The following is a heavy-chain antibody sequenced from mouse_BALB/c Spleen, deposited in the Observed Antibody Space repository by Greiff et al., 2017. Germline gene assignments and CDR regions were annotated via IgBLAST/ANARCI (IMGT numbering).Heavy chain of an antibody. D-gene: IGHD2-4*01. J-gene: IGHJ3*01. Sequence: VQLKQSGAELVRPGALVKLSCKASGFNITDYYMHWVKQRPEQGLEWIGWIDPENGNTIYDPKFQGKASITADTSSNTAYLQLSSLTSEDTAVYYCARGITFAYWGQGTRVTVSA. CDR1: GFNITDYY. V-gene: IGHV14-1*02. CDR2: IDPENGNT. CDR3: ARGITFAY.